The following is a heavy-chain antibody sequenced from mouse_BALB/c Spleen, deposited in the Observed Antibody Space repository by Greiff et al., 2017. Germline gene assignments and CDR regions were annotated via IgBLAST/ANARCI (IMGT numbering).Heavy chain of an antibody. V-gene: IGHV5-17*02. D-gene: IGHD3-1*01. CDR3: ARSGGGYAMDY. Sequence: EVKVVESGGGLVQPGGSRKLSCAASGFTFSSFGMHWVRQAPEKGLEWVAYISSGSSTIYYADTVKGRFTISRDNPKNTLFLQMTSLRSEDTAMYYCARSGGGYAMDYWGQGTSVTVSS. CDR1: GFTFSSFG. J-gene: IGHJ4*01. CDR2: ISSGSSTI.